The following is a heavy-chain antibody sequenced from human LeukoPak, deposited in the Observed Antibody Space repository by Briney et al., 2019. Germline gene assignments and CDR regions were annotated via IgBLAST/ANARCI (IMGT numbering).Heavy chain of an antibody. CDR3: ARDRDTAMATSWFDP. J-gene: IGHJ5*02. V-gene: IGHV3-30*02. Sequence: GGSLRLSCAASGFTFSSYGMHWVRQAPGKGLEWVAFIRYDGSNKYYADSVKGRFTISRDNAKNSLYLQMNSLRAEDTAVYYCARDRDTAMATSWFDPWGQGTLVTVSS. D-gene: IGHD5-18*01. CDR1: GFTFSSYG. CDR2: IRYDGSNK.